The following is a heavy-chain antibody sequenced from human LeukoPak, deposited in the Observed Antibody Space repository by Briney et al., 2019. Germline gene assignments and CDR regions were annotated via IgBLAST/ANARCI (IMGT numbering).Heavy chain of an antibody. CDR1: GFTFSSYG. Sequence: PGGSLRLSCAASGFTFSSYGMHWVRQAPGKGLEWVAVISYDGSNKYYADSVKGRFTISRDNSKNTLYLQMNSLRAEDTAVYYCAKDLSPYSSGWYGFDPWGQGTLVTVSS. CDR2: ISYDGSNK. CDR3: AKDLSPYSSGWYGFDP. J-gene: IGHJ5*02. D-gene: IGHD6-19*01. V-gene: IGHV3-30*18.